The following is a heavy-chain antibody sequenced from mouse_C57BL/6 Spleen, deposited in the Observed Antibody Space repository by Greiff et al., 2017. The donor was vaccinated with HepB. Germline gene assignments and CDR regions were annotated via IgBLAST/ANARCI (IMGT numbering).Heavy chain of an antibody. Sequence: VQLQQSGPGLVQPSQSLSITCTVSGFSLTSYGVHWVRQSPGKGLEWLGVIWSGGSTDYNAAFISRLSISKDNSKSQVFFKMNSLQADDTAIYYCARNPIYYYGSSRYYYAMDYWGQGTSVTVSS. V-gene: IGHV2-2*01. J-gene: IGHJ4*01. CDR2: IWSGGST. D-gene: IGHD1-1*01. CDR1: GFSLTSYG. CDR3: ARNPIYYYGSSRYYYAMDY.